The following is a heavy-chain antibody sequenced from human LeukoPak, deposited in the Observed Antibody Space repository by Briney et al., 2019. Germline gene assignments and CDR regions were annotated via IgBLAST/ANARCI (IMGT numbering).Heavy chain of an antibody. J-gene: IGHJ6*04. Sequence: GGSLRLSCAASGFTFSSYSMNWVRQAPGKGLEWVSSISSSSSYIYYADSVKGRFTISRDNAKDSPYLQMNSPRAEDTAVYYCARGDYSSSFYYYYGMDVWGKGTTVTVSS. CDR1: GFTFSSYS. D-gene: IGHD6-13*01. CDR2: ISSSSSYI. CDR3: ARGDYSSSFYYYYGMDV. V-gene: IGHV3-21*01.